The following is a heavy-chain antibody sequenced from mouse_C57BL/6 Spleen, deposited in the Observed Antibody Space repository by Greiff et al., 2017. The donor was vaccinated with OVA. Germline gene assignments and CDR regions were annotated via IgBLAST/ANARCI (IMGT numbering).Heavy chain of an antibody. D-gene: IGHD1-1*01. Sequence: QVQLQQSGAELVRPGASVTLSCKASGYTFTDYEMHWVKQTPVHGLEWIGAIDPETGGTAYNQKFKGKAILTADKSSSTAYMELRSLTSEDSAVYYWTREGDYYGSSLFDVWGTGTTVTVSS. J-gene: IGHJ1*03. CDR1: GYTFTDYE. CDR3: TREGDYYGSSLFDV. CDR2: IDPETGGT. V-gene: IGHV1-15*01.